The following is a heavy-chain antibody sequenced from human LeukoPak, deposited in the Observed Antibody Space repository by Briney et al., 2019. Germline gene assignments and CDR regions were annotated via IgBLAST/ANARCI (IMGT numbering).Heavy chain of an antibody. J-gene: IGHJ4*02. CDR3: ARDGGYCSSTSCSHFDY. D-gene: IGHD2-2*01. CDR2: ISSNSSTI. Sequence: GGSLRLSCAASGFTFSSYSMNWVRQAPGKGLEWVSYISSNSSTIYYADSVKGRFTISRDNAKNSLYLQMNSLRAEDTAVYYCARDGGYCSSTSCSHFDYWGQGTLVTVSS. V-gene: IGHV3-48*01. CDR1: GFTFSSYS.